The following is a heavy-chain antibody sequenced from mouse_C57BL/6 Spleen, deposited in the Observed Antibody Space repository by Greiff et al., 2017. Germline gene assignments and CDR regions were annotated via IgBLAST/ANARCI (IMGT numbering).Heavy chain of an antibody. CDR3: ARYDYEAGSSDC. D-gene: IGHD2-4*01. CDR2: IYPGSGST. CDR1: GYTFTSYW. V-gene: IGHV1-55*01. J-gene: IGHJ2*01. Sequence: VQLQQPGAELVKPGASVKMSCKASGYTFTSYWITWVKQRPGQGLEWIGDIYPGSGSTNYNEKFKSKATLTVDTSSSTAYLQLSSLTSEDSAVYYCARYDYEAGSSDCWGQGTTLTVSS.